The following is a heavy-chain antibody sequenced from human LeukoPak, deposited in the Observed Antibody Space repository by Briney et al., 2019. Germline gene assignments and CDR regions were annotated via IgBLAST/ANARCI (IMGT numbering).Heavy chain of an antibody. V-gene: IGHV1-2*02. CDR1: GYTFTGHY. CDR2: SNPNSGGT. Sequence: ASVKVSCKASGYTFTGHYMQWVRQAPGQGLEWMGWSNPNSGGTNYAQKFQGRVTMTRDTSISTAYMELSRLRSDDTAVYYWVRDYARYYLDYWGQGNLVTVSS. CDR3: VRDYARYYLDY. D-gene: IGHD2-8*01. J-gene: IGHJ4*02.